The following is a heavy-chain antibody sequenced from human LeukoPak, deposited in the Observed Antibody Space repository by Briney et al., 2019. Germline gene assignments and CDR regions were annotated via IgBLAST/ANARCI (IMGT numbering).Heavy chain of an antibody. CDR2: INPNSGGT. CDR3: ARDPSYNLNWFDP. J-gene: IGHJ5*02. D-gene: IGHD1-14*01. Sequence: GASVTVSSKASGYTFTGYYMHWVRQAPGQGLEWMGWINPNSGGTNYAQKFQGRVTMTRDTSISTAYMELSRLRSDDTAVYYCARDPSYNLNWFDPWGQGTLVTVSS. V-gene: IGHV1-2*02. CDR1: GYTFTGYY.